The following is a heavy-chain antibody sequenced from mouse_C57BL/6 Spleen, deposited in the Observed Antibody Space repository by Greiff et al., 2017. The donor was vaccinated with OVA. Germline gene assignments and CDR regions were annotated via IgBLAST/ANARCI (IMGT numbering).Heavy chain of an antibody. V-gene: IGHV14-2*01. J-gene: IGHJ4*01. Sequence: VQLKQSGAELVKPGASVTLSCTASGFNIKDYYMHWVKQRTEQGLEWIGRIDPEDGETKYAPKFQGKATIPADTSSNTAYLQHSSLTYADTAVYYGARYDHTCAMHYWGQGTSATDSP. CDR1: GFNIKDYY. CDR3: ARYDHTCAMHY. D-gene: IGHD2-3*01. CDR2: IDPEDGET.